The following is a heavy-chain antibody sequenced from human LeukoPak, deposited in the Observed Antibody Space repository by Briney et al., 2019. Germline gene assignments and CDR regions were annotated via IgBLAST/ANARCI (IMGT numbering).Heavy chain of an antibody. D-gene: IGHD3-10*01. CDR3: AKGPSGSYYGFDM. V-gene: IGHV3-66*01. CDR1: GFTVSSNY. J-gene: IGHJ3*02. Sequence: PGGSLRLSCAASGFTVSSNYMSWVRQAPGKGLEWVSVIYSGGSTYYADSVKGRFTISRDNSKNTLYLQMNSLRAEDTALYYCAKGPSGSYYGFDMWGQGTMVTVSS. CDR2: IYSGGST.